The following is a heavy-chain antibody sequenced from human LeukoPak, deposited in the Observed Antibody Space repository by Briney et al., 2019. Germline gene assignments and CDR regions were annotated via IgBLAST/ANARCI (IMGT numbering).Heavy chain of an antibody. CDR2: IFPILGIA. J-gene: IGHJ5*02. V-gene: IGHV1-69*04. CDR1: GGTFTISA. D-gene: IGHD3-9*01. Sequence: ASVKVSCKASGGTFTISATSWVRHAPGQGLEWLGRIFPILGIANYAQKLQGRVTTTADTTTSTAYMGLSRARSEDTTVYYSARASLTLAFNWFDPWGQGTLVTVSS. CDR3: ARASLTLAFNWFDP.